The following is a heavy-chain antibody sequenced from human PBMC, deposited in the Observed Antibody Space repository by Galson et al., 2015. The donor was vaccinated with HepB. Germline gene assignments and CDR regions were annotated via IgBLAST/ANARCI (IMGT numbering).Heavy chain of an antibody. D-gene: IGHD6-13*01. V-gene: IGHV3-73*01. CDR1: GFTFSGSA. Sequence: SLRLSCAASGFTFSGSAMHWVRQASGKGLEWVGRIRSKANSYATAYAASVKGRFTISRDDSKNTAYLQMNSLKTEDTAVYYCTRPEAAAGHFDYWGQGTLVTVSS. CDR3: TRPEAAAGHFDY. CDR2: IRSKANSYAT. J-gene: IGHJ4*02.